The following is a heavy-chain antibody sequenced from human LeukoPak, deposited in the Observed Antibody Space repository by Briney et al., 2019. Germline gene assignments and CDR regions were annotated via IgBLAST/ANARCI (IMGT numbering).Heavy chain of an antibody. D-gene: IGHD4-17*01. CDR2: ISHDGQFK. CDR1: GFSFSSYG. J-gene: IGHJ4*02. CDR3: ARDYADYVGYFFFDY. Sequence: GGSLRLSCAASGFSFSSYGLPWVRQAPGKGLEWVAVISHDGQFKYYADSVRGRFTVSRDNSNNTLYLQMTGLRAEDTAVYYCARDYADYVGYFFFDYWGQGTLVTVSS. V-gene: IGHV3-30*03.